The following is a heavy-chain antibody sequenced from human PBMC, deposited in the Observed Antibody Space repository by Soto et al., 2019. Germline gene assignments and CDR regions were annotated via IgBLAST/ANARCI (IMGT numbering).Heavy chain of an antibody. CDR2: IYSSGNT. CDR3: ARGQRFSDWFDP. D-gene: IGHD3-3*01. V-gene: IGHV4-4*07. Sequence: KTSETLSLTCSVSGGTISGYYWTWIRQPAGKGLEWIGRIYSSGNTKYNPSLQSRVTMSLDTSNNRFSLRLTSVTAADTAVYYCARGQRFSDWFDPWGQGTLVTVSS. J-gene: IGHJ5*02. CDR1: GGTISGYY.